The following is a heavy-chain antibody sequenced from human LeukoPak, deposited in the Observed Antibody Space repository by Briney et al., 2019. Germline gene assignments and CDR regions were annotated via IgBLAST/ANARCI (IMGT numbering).Heavy chain of an antibody. CDR2: IYHSGST. CDR3: ARKGYYDFWSGYYTDDAFDI. J-gene: IGHJ3*02. Sequence: SETLSLTCTVSGYSISSGYYWGWIRQPPGKGLEWIGSIYHSGSTYYNPSLKSRVTISVDTSKNQFSLKLSSVTAADTAVYYCARKGYYDFWSGYYTDDAFDIWGQGTMVTVSS. D-gene: IGHD3-3*01. CDR1: GYSISSGYY. V-gene: IGHV4-38-2*02.